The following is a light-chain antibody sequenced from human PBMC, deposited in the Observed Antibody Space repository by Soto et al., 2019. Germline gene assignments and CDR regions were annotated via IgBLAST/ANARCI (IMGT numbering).Light chain of an antibody. CDR1: QSISSY. J-gene: IGKJ2*01. CDR2: AAS. CDR3: QQSYSTLYT. V-gene: IGKV1-39*01. Sequence: DIQMTQSPSSLSASVGDRVTITCLGSQSISSYLNWYQQKPGKAPKLLIYAASSLQSGVPSRFSGSGSGTDFTLTISSLQPEDFATYYCQQSYSTLYTFGQGTKVDI.